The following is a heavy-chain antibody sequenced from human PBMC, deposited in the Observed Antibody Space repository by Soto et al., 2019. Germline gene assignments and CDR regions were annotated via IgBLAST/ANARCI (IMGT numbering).Heavy chain of an antibody. J-gene: IGHJ6*02. CDR2: IYYSGST. V-gene: IGHV4-39*01. CDR1: GGSLSSSSYY. CDR3: ARQSVFGVVIIPQYYYYGMDV. D-gene: IGHD3-3*01. Sequence: ASETLSLTCTVSGGSLSSSSYYWGWIRQPPGKGLEWIGSIYYSGSTYYNPSLKSRVTISVDTSKNQFSLKLSSVTAADTAVYYCARQSVFGVVIIPQYYYYGMDVWGQGTTVTVSS.